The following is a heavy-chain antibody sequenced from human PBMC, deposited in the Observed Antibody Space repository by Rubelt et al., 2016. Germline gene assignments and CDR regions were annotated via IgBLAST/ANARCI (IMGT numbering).Heavy chain of an antibody. J-gene: IGHJ3*02. CDR3: ARDFLSRPPLDAFDI. D-gene: IGHD2/OR15-2a*01. V-gene: IGHV3-30*07. CDR2: YDGSNK. Sequence: YDGSNKYYADSVKGRFTISRDNAKNSLYLQMNSLRAEDTAVYYCARDFLSRPPLDAFDIWGQGTMVTVSS.